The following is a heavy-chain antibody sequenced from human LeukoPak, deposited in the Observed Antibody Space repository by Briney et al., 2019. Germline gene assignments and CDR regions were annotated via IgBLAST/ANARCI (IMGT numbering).Heavy chain of an antibody. J-gene: IGHJ5*02. Sequence: SETLSLTCAVYGGSFSGYYWSWIRQPPGKGLEWIGEINHSGSTNYNPSLKSRVTIAVDTSKNQFSLKLRSVTAADTAVYYCARDGFARHYSSGWRGNRRWFDPWGQGTLVTVSS. CDR1: GGSFSGYY. D-gene: IGHD6-19*01. CDR3: ARDGFARHYSSGWRGNRRWFDP. V-gene: IGHV4-34*01. CDR2: INHSGST.